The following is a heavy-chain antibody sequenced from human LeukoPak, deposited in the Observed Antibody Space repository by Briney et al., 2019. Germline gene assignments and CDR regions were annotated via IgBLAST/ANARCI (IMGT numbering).Heavy chain of an antibody. CDR1: GYTFTSYG. CDR3: ARCPSSGWSGDAFDI. D-gene: IGHD6-19*01. Sequence: ASVKVSCKASGYTFTSYGITGLRQPPGQGLDGMGWISAYNGNTNYAQKLQGRVTMTTDTSTSTAYMELRSLRSDDTAVYYCARCPSSGWSGDAFDIWGQGTMVTVSS. V-gene: IGHV1-18*01. CDR2: ISAYNGNT. J-gene: IGHJ3*02.